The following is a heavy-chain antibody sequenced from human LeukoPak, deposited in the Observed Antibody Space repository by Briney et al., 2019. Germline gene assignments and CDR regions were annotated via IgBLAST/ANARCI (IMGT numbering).Heavy chain of an antibody. D-gene: IGHD5-18*01. J-gene: IGHJ6*02. CDR3: ARLYSYGYYYYYGMDV. V-gene: IGHV4-59*08. CDR2: IYYSGST. CDR1: GGSISSYY. Sequence: SETLSLTCTVSGGSISSYYWSWIRQPPGKGLEWIGYIYYSGSTNYNPSLKSRVTISVDTSKNQFSLKLSSATAADTAVYYCARLYSYGYYYYYGMDVWGQGTTVTVSS.